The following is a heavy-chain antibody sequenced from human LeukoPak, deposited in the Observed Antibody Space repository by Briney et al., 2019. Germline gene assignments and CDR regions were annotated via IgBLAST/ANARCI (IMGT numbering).Heavy chain of an antibody. CDR3: ARGGPIYCSGDSCYPGDY. V-gene: IGHV3-30-3*01. CDR2: IASSIATSR. CDR1: GFSFNSYD. D-gene: IGHD2-15*01. J-gene: IGHJ4*02. Sequence: PGGSLRLSCVGSGFSFNSYDINWVRQAPGKELEWVAVIASSIATSRVHTDSVKGRFTISRDFSRNTVYLEMNSLRPEDTAVYYCARGGPIYCSGDSCYPGDYWGQGTLVTVSS.